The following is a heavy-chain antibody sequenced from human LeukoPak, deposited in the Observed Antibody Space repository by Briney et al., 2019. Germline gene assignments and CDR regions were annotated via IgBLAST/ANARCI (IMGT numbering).Heavy chain of an antibody. D-gene: IGHD3-10*01. J-gene: IGHJ4*02. CDR1: GYTFTSYY. CDR3: ARGEVSDHGGYHGSGSYSNFDY. V-gene: IGHV1-46*01. CDR2: INPSGGST. Sequence: ASVKVSCKASGYTFTSYYMHWVRQAPGQGLEWMGIINPSGGSTSYAQKFQGRVTMTRDMSTSTVYMELSSLRSEDTAVYYCARGEVSDHGGYHGSGSYSNFDYWGQGTLVTVSS.